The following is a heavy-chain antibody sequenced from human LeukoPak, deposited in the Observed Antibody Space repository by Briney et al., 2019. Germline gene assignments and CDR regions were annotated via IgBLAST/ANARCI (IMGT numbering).Heavy chain of an antibody. CDR2: INQSGST. Sequence: SETLSLTCAVYGGPFSGYYWNWIRQPPGKGLEWIGEINQSGSTKYSPSFESRVTISVDTSKNQLSLKLSSVTAADTAVYYCARGPGSGSYFAWFDSWGQGALVTVSS. V-gene: IGHV4-34*01. D-gene: IGHD3-10*01. CDR1: GGPFSGYY. CDR3: ARGPGSGSYFAWFDS. J-gene: IGHJ5*01.